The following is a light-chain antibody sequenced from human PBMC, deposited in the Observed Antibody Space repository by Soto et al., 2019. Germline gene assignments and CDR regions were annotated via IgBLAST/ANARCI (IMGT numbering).Light chain of an antibody. CDR2: DVS. Sequence: QCVLTQPASVSGSPGQAITISCTGTSSDVGGYNYVSWYQQHPGKAPKLMIYDVSNRPSGVSNRFSGSKSGNTASLTISGLQAEDEAAYYCGSYTSSSTLYVFGTGTKVTVL. V-gene: IGLV2-14*01. CDR3: GSYTSSSTLYV. J-gene: IGLJ1*01. CDR1: SSDVGGYNY.